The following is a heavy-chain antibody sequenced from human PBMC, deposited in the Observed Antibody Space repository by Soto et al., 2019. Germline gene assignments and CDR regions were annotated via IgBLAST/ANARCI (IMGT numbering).Heavy chain of an antibody. CDR1: GFTLEDYT. CDR3: ARPVRGIVYGMDV. CDR2: ITWDGPGT. V-gene: IGHV3-43*01. D-gene: IGHD3-10*01. Sequence: VQLVQSGGGVVQPGGSLRLACAASGFTLEDYTMHWVRQLPGKGLGWVSIITWDGPGTSYADSVRGRFTISGDISKNSLFLQMTSLRVEVTGLYSCARPVRGIVYGMDVWGQGTTVNVS. J-gene: IGHJ6*02.